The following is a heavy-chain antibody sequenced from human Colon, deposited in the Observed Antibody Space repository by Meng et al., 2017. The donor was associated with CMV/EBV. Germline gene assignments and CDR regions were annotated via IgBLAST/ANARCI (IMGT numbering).Heavy chain of an antibody. D-gene: IGHD4-17*01. CDR1: GYTFTSFG. CDR2: ISAYNGNT. V-gene: IGHV1-18*01. J-gene: IGHJ4*02. Sequence: ASVKVSYKASGYTFTSFGVSWVRQAPGQGLEWMGWISAYNGNTDYAQKFQGRVTMTTDTSTSTAYMELRSLRSDDTAVYYCARDYGDHAYHFDYWGQGTLVTVSS. CDR3: ARDYGDHAYHFDY.